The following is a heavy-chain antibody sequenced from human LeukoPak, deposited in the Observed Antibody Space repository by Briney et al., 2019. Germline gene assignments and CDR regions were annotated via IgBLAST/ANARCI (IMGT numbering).Heavy chain of an antibody. D-gene: IGHD1-26*01. CDR2: IRQDGNEI. CDR1: GFPFSSYW. Sequence: GGSLRLSCAASGFPFSSYWMSWVRQAPGKGLEWVANIRQDGNEIYYVDSVKGRFTISRDNSKNTLYLQMNSLRAEDTAVYYCAKDLGGAFDIWGQGTMVTVSS. V-gene: IGHV3-7*01. CDR3: AKDLGGAFDI. J-gene: IGHJ3*02.